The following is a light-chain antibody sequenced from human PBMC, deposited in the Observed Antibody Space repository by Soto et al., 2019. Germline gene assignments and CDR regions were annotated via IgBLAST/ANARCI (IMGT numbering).Light chain of an antibody. CDR3: QQYYTTPWT. CDR1: QSVLYSSNNKNY. V-gene: IGKV4-1*01. CDR2: WAS. J-gene: IGKJ1*01. Sequence: DIVMTQSPDSLAVSLGERATINCKSSQSVLYSSNNKNYLAWYQQKPGQPPKALIYWASTRESGVPDRFSGSGSGTDFTRTISRLQAEDVAVYYCQQYYTTPWTFGQGTKVEIK.